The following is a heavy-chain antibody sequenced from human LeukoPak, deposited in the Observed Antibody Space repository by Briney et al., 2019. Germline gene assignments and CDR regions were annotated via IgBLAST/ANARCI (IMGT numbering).Heavy chain of an antibody. CDR3: ARVMYSSSWYGAAYYYYGMDV. Sequence: GASVKVSCKASGYTFTSYDINWVRQATGQGLEWMGWMNPNSGNTGYAQKFQGRVTMTRNTSISTAYMELSSLRSEDTAVYYCARVMYSSSWYGAAYYYYGMDVWGQGTRSPSP. CDR1: GYTFTSYD. D-gene: IGHD6-13*01. V-gene: IGHV1-8*01. CDR2: MNPNSGNT. J-gene: IGHJ6*02.